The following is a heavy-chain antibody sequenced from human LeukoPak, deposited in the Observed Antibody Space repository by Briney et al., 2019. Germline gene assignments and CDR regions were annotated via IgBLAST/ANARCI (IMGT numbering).Heavy chain of an antibody. CDR3: ARESLDIVLMAYAIDY. D-gene: IGHD2-8*01. CDR1: GFTFSSYA. J-gene: IGHJ4*02. CDR2: ISYDGSNK. Sequence: GRSLRLSCAASGFTFSSYAMHWVRQAPGKGLEWVAVISYDGSNKYYADSVKGRFTISRDNSKNTLYLQMNSLRAEDTAVYYCARESLDIVLMAYAIDYWGQGTLVTVSS. V-gene: IGHV3-30-3*01.